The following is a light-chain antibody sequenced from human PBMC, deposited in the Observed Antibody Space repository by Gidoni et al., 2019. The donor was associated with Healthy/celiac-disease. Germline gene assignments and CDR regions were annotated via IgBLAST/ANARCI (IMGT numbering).Light chain of an antibody. CDR2: GAS. Sequence: EIVLTQSPGTLSLSPGERATLSCRASQSVSSSYLAWYQQKPGQAPRLLIYGASSRDTGIPDRFSGSGSGTDFTLTISRLEPEDFAVYYCQQYGSSPLTFXGXTKVEIK. J-gene: IGKJ4*01. V-gene: IGKV3-20*01. CDR3: QQYGSSPLT. CDR1: QSVSSSY.